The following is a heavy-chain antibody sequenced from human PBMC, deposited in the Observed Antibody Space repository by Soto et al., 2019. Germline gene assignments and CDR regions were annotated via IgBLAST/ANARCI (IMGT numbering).Heavy chain of an antibody. Sequence: EVQVLQPGGGLVPPGGSLRLSCAGSGFTFIITGMSWVRQAPGQGLEWVSAITGNGDTTYYADSVKGRFTISRDNSNSTLYLQMNSLRADDTAVYYCAKIDGYFDYWGQGTLVIVSS. CDR1: GFTFIITG. J-gene: IGHJ4*02. CDR2: ITGNGDTT. D-gene: IGHD3-22*01. CDR3: AKIDGYFDY. V-gene: IGHV3-23*01.